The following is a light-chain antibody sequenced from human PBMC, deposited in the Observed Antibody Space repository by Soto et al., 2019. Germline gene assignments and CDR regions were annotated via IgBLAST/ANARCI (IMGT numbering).Light chain of an antibody. CDR3: QLYGSSPSVT. V-gene: IGKV3-20*01. J-gene: IGKJ1*01. Sequence: EIVLTQSPGTLSLSPGERATLSCRASQSGSSSYLAWYQQKPGQAPRLLIYGASSRATGIPDRFSGSGSGTDFTLTISRLEPVDFAVYYCQLYGSSPSVTFGQGTKVEIK. CDR2: GAS. CDR1: QSGSSSY.